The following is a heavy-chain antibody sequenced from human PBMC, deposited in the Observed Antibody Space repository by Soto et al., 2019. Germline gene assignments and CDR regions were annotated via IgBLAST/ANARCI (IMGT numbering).Heavy chain of an antibody. Sequence: AGGALRLSCAASGFTFSNNWMHWVRQAPGKGPVWVSRINSDGSSTYYADSVKGRFTISRDNAKNSLYLQMNNLRAEDTAVYYCARDAPGFDGGSSFNIDFCCQGTLVPVSS. CDR1: GFTFSNNW. D-gene: IGHD2-15*01. CDR3: ARDAPGFDGGSSFNIDF. CDR2: INSDGSST. V-gene: IGHV3-74*01. J-gene: IGHJ4*02.